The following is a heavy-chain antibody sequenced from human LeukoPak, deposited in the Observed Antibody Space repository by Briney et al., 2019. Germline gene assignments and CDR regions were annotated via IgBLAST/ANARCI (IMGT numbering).Heavy chain of an antibody. Sequence: GRFLRLSCAASGFTFDDYAMHWVRQAPGKGLEWVSGISWNSGNIGYADSVKGRFTISRDNAKNSLYLQMNSLRAEDTALYYCAKDIERRYYDSSGYYYGFDYWGQGTLVTVSS. D-gene: IGHD3-22*01. J-gene: IGHJ4*02. CDR1: GFTFDDYA. CDR3: AKDIERRYYDSSGYYYGFDY. CDR2: ISWNSGNI. V-gene: IGHV3-9*01.